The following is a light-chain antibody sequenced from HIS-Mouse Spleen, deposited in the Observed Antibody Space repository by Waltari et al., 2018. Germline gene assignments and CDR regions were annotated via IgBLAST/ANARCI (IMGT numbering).Light chain of an antibody. CDR3: QQYNNWQFT. CDR1: QSVSSN. V-gene: IGKV3-15*01. CDR2: GAS. J-gene: IGKJ3*01. Sequence: EIVMTQSPATLSVSPGERATLSCRASQSVSSNLAWYQQKPGQALRLPIYGASTRATGIPARFSGSGSGTEFTLTISSMQSEDFAVYYCQQYNNWQFTFGPGTKVDIK.